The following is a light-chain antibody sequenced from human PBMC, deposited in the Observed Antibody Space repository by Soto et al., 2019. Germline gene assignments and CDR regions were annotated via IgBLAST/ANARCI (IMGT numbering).Light chain of an antibody. J-gene: IGKJ1*01. V-gene: IGKV3-15*01. CDR1: QSVTNSY. CDR3: HHYNTYST. Sequence: IVMTQSPVTLSVSPGERATLSCRASQSVTNSYLAWYQQKPGQAPRLLIFGASTRAAGIPARFSGSGSGTEFTLTISSLQPDDFATYYCHHYNTYSTFGQGTKVDIK. CDR2: GAS.